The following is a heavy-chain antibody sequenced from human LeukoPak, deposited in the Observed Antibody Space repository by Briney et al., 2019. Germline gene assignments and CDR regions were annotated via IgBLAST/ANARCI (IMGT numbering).Heavy chain of an antibody. J-gene: IGHJ1*01. CDR3: TCDYGQD. D-gene: IGHD4-17*01. CDR2: IRSKANSYAT. CDR1: GFTFSGSS. V-gene: IGHV3-73*01. Sequence: GGSLKLSCAASGFTFSGSSMYWVRQASGKGLEWVGRIRSKANSYATAYGASAKGRFTISRDDSKNTAYLQMNSLKTEDTAVYYCTCDYGQDWGQGTLVTVSS.